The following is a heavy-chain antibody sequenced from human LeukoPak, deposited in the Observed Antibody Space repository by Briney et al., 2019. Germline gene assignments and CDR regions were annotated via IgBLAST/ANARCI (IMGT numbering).Heavy chain of an antibody. CDR1: GYTFTSYY. V-gene: IGHV1-46*01. CDR2: INPSGGST. J-gene: IGHJ4*02. Sequence: ASVKVSFKASGYTFTSYYMHWVRQAPGQGLEWMGIINPSGGSTSYAQKFQGRVTMTRDTSTSTVYMELSSLRSEDTAVYYCARGPTTTWYYYDSSGYYYLFDYWGQGTLVTVSS. CDR3: ARGPTTTWYYYDSSGYYYLFDY. D-gene: IGHD3-22*01.